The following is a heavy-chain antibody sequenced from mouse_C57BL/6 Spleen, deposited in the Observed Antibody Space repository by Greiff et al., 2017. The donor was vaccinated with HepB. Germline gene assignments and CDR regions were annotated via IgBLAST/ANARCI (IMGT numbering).Heavy chain of an antibody. CDR2: INPNNGGT. CDR3: ARTNWDWFDY. D-gene: IGHD4-1*01. CDR1: GYTFTDYY. Sequence: VQLQQSGPELVKPGASVKISCKASGYTFTDYYMNWVKQSHGKSLEWIGDINPNNGGTSYNQKFKGKATLTVDKSSSTAYMELRSLTSEDSAVYYCARTNWDWFDYWGQGTTLTVSS. J-gene: IGHJ2*01. V-gene: IGHV1-26*01.